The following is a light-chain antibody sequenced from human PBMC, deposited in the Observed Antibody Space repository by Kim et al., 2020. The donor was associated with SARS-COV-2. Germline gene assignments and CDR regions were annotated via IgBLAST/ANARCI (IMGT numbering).Light chain of an antibody. Sequence: QSALTQPASVSASPGQSITISCTGTSSDVGNYNLVSWYQQRPGKAPKLMIYEVSHRPSGVSNRFSGSKSGNAASLTISGPQAEDEADYYCCSYAGSSTWVFGGGTQLTVL. CDR2: EVS. V-gene: IGLV2-23*02. J-gene: IGLJ3*02. CDR3: CSYAGSSTWV. CDR1: SSDVGNYNL.